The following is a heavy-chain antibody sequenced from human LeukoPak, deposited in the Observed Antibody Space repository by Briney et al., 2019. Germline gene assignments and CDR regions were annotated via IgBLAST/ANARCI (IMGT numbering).Heavy chain of an antibody. V-gene: IGHV3-23*01. CDR3: AKDLKVAMAHFDY. CDR1: GFTFSSYA. CDR2: ISGSGGST. D-gene: IGHD5-12*01. Sequence: GGSLRLSCAASGFTFSSYAMSWVRQAPGKGLEWVSAISGSGGSTYYADSVKGRFTISRDNSKNTLYLQVNSLRAEDTAVYYCAKDLKVAMAHFDYWGQGTLVTVSS. J-gene: IGHJ4*02.